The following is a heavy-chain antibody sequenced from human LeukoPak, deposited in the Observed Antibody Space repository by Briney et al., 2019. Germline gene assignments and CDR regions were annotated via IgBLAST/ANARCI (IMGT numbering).Heavy chain of an antibody. Sequence: GGSLRLSCAASGFTFSSYWMSWVRQAPGKGLEWVANIKQDGSEKYYVDSVKGRFTISRDNAKSSLYLQMNSLRAEDTAVYYCTKTLYYSDSSGYGYWGQGTLVTVSS. CDR1: GFTFSSYW. V-gene: IGHV3-7*01. D-gene: IGHD3-22*01. CDR3: TKTLYYSDSSGYGY. CDR2: IKQDGSEK. J-gene: IGHJ4*02.